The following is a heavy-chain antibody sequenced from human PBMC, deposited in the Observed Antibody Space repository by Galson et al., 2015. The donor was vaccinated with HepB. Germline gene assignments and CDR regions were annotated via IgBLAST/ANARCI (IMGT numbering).Heavy chain of an antibody. CDR1: GGSISSSSYY. CDR3: ASFGEKGYCSGGSCYSNWYFDL. J-gene: IGHJ2*01. V-gene: IGHV4-39*01. D-gene: IGHD2-15*01. CDR2: IYYSGST. Sequence: ETLSLTCTVSGGSISSSSYYWGWIRQPPGKGLEWIGSIYYSGSTYYNPSLKSRVTISVDKSKNQFSLKLSSVTAADTAVYYCASFGEKGYCSGGSCYSNWYFDLWGRGTLVTASS.